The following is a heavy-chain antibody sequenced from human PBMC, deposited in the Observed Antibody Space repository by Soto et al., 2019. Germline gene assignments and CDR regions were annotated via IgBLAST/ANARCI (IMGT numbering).Heavy chain of an antibody. Sequence: GGSLRLSCAASGLTFSSYSMNCVRQARGKGLEWVSYISSSSSTIYYADSVKGRFTISRDNAKNSLYLQMNSLRDEDTAVYYCARPEYSSSSYGMDVWGKGTTVTVSS. D-gene: IGHD6-6*01. V-gene: IGHV3-48*02. CDR3: ARPEYSSSSYGMDV. CDR1: GLTFSSYS. J-gene: IGHJ6*04. CDR2: ISSSSSTI.